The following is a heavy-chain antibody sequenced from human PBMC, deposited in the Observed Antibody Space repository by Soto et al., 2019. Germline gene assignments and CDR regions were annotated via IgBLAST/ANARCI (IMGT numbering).Heavy chain of an antibody. CDR3: AKDGPYRSSSLMDV. Sequence: EVQLLESGGGLVQPGGSLRLSCAASGFTFSSYAMSWVRQAPGKGLEWVSAISGSGGSTYYADSVKGRFTISRDNSTNALYPQMDSLRAEDTAVYYCAKDGPYRSSSLMDVWGQGTTVTVSS. V-gene: IGHV3-23*01. D-gene: IGHD6-6*01. J-gene: IGHJ6*02. CDR2: ISGSGGST. CDR1: GFTFSSYA.